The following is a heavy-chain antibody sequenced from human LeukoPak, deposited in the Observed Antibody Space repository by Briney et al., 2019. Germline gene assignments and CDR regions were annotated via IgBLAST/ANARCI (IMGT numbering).Heavy chain of an antibody. V-gene: IGHV3-30*18. D-gene: IGHD6-19*01. CDR3: AKDPTHRSAQWLVGSYFDY. CDR1: GFTFSSYG. J-gene: IGHJ4*02. Sequence: GRSLRFSCAASGFTFSSYGMHWVRQAPGKGLEWVAVISYDGSNKYYADSVKGRFTISRDNSKNTLYLQMDSLRAEDTAVYYCAKDPTHRSAQWLVGSYFDYWGQGSLVTVSS. CDR2: ISYDGSNK.